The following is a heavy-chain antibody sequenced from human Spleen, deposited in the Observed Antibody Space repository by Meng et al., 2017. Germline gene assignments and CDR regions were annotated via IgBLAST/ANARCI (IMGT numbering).Heavy chain of an antibody. Sequence: SETLSLTCTVSGGSISSSSYYWGWIRQPPGKGLEWIGSIYYSGSTYYNPSLKSRVTISVDTSKNQFSLKLSSMTAADTAVYYCARAGSSKGYYWGQGTLVTVSS. D-gene: IGHD3-10*01. V-gene: IGHV4-39*07. J-gene: IGHJ4*02. CDR1: GGSISSSSYY. CDR3: ARAGSSKGYY. CDR2: IYYSGST.